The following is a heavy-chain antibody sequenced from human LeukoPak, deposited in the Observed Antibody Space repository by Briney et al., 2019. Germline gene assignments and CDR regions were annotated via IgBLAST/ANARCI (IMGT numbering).Heavy chain of an antibody. D-gene: IGHD5-18*01. CDR2: ISSGSTI. V-gene: IGHV3-48*03. CDR3: ARGGYSYGYWFFAFDI. CDR1: GFTFSSYE. Sequence: GGSLRLSCAASGFTFSSYEMSWVRQAPGKGLEWVSYISSGSTIYYADSVKGRFTISRDNGKNSLYLQMNSLRAEDTAVYYCARGGYSYGYWFFAFDIWGQGTMVTVSS. J-gene: IGHJ3*02.